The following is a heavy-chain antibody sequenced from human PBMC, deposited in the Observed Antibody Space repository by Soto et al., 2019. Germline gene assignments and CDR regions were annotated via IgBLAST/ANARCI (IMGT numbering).Heavy chain of an antibody. CDR2: IYYSGST. CDR1: GGSISSSSYY. Sequence: SETLSLTCTVSGGSISSSSYYWGWIRQPPGKGLEWIGSIYYSGSTYYNPSLKSRVTISVDTSKNQFSLKLSSVTAADSAIYYCARGNGAAGLYYFDYGGQGTLVTSPQ. CDR3: ARGNGAAGLYYFDY. J-gene: IGHJ4*02. V-gene: IGHV4-39*01. D-gene: IGHD6-13*01.